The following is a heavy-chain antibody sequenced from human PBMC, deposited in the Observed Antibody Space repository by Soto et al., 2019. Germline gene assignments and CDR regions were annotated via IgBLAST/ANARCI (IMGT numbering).Heavy chain of an antibody. CDR1: GYSFTSYW. V-gene: IGHV5-51*01. CDR2: IYPGDSDT. J-gene: IGHJ6*02. Sequence: PGESLKISCKGSGYSFTSYWIGWVRQMPGKGLEWMGNIYPGDSDTRYSPSFQGQVTISADKSISTAYLQWNSLKASDTAMYYCARPRSSSRNYYGMDVWGQGTTVTVSS. D-gene: IGHD6-13*01. CDR3: ARPRSSSRNYYGMDV.